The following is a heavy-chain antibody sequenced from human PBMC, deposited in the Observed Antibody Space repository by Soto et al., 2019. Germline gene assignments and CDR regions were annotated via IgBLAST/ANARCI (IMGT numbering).Heavy chain of an antibody. CDR2: IYYSGST. CDR1: GGSISSYY. J-gene: IGHJ6*02. CDR3: AREKYSNPNIAARPDYYYGMDV. Sequence: SETLSLTCTVSGGSISSYYWSWIRQPPGKGLEWIGYIYYSGSTNYNPSLKSRVTISVDTSKNQFSLKLSSVTAADTAVYYCAREKYSNPNIAARPDYYYGMDVWGQGTTVT. D-gene: IGHD6-6*01. V-gene: IGHV4-59*01.